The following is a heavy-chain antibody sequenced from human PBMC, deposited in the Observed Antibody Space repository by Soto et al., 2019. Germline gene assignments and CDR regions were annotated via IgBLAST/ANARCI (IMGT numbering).Heavy chain of an antibody. J-gene: IGHJ4*02. CDR2: FEGGLDTEDGGR. CDR1: GYTLTELA. V-gene: IGHV1-24*01. D-gene: IGHD4-17*01. CDR3: AAARGDYQRWFFDY. Sequence: GASVKVSCKVAGYTLTELAIHWVRQAPGKGPEWLGGFEGGLDTEDGGRIYEQKFQDRVTMTEDMSTDTAYLELNSLRSDDTAVYYCAAARGDYQRWFFDYWGQGTLVTVSS.